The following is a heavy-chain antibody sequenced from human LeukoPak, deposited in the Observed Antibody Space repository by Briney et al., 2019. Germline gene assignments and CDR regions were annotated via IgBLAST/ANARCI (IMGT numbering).Heavy chain of an antibody. D-gene: IGHD3-9*01. V-gene: IGHV4-59*01. CDR1: GGSISSYY. J-gene: IGHJ5*02. CDR2: IHYTGST. Sequence: SETLSLTCTVSGGSISSYYWSWIRQSPGKGLEWLGYIHYTGSTNYNPSLKGRVTMLIDTSKNQFSLKLSSVTAADTAVYYCARGRYSAGDNWFDPRGQGTLVTVSS. CDR3: ARGRYSAGDNWFDP.